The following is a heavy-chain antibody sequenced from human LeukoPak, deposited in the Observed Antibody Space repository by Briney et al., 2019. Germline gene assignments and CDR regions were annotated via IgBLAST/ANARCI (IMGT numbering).Heavy chain of an antibody. D-gene: IGHD3-22*01. Sequence: GGSLRLSCVASGFSFRDAWMNWVRQAPGKGLGWVSAISGSGGSTYYADSVKGRFTISRDNSKNTLYLQMNSLRAEDTAVYYCAKDYDSSGPDYWGQGTLVTVSS. CDR3: AKDYDSSGPDY. V-gene: IGHV3-23*01. CDR1: GFSFRDA. CDR2: ISGSGGST. J-gene: IGHJ4*02.